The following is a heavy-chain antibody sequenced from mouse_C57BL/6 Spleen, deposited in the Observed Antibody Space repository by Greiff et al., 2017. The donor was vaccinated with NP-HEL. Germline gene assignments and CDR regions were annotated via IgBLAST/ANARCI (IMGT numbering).Heavy chain of an antibody. CDR3: ARPPMVTTRSWFAY. CDR2: IYPGSGST. V-gene: IGHV1-55*01. CDR1: GYTFTSYW. Sequence: VQLQQSGAELVKPGASVKMSCKASGYTFTSYWITWVKQRPGQGLEWIGDIYPGSGSTNYNEKFKSKATLTVDTSSSTAYMQLSSLTSEDSAVYYCARPPMVTTRSWFAYWGQGTLVTVSA. J-gene: IGHJ3*01. D-gene: IGHD2-2*01.